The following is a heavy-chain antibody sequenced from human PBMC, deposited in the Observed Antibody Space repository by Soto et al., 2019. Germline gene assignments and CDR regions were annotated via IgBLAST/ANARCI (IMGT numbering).Heavy chain of an antibody. CDR1: GVTFISHA. Sequence: TGGFLRLSCTTSGVTFISHAMSWVRQAPGKGLEWVSGISGTGSSTYYADSVKGRFTITRDNSKNTMYLQMNSLRAEDTAVYFCAKSSSGWFDFWGQGTLVTVSS. D-gene: IGHD6-19*01. CDR2: ISGTGSST. CDR3: AKSSSGWFDF. J-gene: IGHJ4*02. V-gene: IGHV3-23*01.